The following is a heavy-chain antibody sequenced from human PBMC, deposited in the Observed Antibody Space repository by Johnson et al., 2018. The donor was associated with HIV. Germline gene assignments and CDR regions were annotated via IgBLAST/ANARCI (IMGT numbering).Heavy chain of an antibody. Sequence: QMLLVESGGGVVQPGRSLRLSCAASGFTFSNYGMHWVRQAPGKGLEWVAVISYDGSNKYYADSVKGRFTISRDNSKNTLYLQINSLRAEDTAVYYCAKERILVRAFDSWGKGTMVTVS. CDR1: GFTFSNYG. D-gene: IGHD6-6*01. V-gene: IGHV3-30*18. CDR2: ISYDGSNK. J-gene: IGHJ3*02. CDR3: AKERILVRAFDS.